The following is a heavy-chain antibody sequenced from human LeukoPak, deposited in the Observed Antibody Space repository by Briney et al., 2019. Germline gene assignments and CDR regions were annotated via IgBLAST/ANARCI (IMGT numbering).Heavy chain of an antibody. CDR1: GGSISSSSYY. J-gene: IGHJ4*02. D-gene: IGHD6-19*01. CDR3: ARVFSGTLIAVAGKGGYYFDY. Sequence: SETLSLTCTVSGGSISSSSYYWGWIRQPPGKGLEWIGSIYYSGSTYYNPSLKSRVTISVDTSKNQFSLKLSSVTAADTAVYYCARVFSGTLIAVAGKGGYYFDYWGQGTLVTVSS. V-gene: IGHV4-39*07. CDR2: IYYSGST.